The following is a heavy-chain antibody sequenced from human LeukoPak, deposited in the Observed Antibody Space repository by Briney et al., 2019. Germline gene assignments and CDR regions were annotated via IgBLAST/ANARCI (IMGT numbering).Heavy chain of an antibody. Sequence: PSETLSLTCAVYGGSFSGYYWSWIRQPPGKGLEWIGEINHSGSTNYNPSLKSRVTISVDTSKNQFSLKLSSVTAADTAVYYCARGPPGWHITSVPFGYWGQGTLVTVSS. CDR1: GGSFSGYY. D-gene: IGHD1-14*01. CDR2: INHSGST. CDR3: ARGPPGWHITSVPFGY. V-gene: IGHV4-34*01. J-gene: IGHJ4*02.